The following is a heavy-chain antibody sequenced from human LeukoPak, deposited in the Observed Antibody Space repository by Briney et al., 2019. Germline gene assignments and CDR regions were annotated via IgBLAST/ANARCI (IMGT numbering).Heavy chain of an antibody. CDR1: GFTFSSYA. D-gene: IGHD5-18*01. J-gene: IGHJ4*02. CDR3: ARIDSYGYRFDY. Sequence: PGGSLRLSCAASGFTFSSYAMHWVRQAPGKGLEWVAVISYNGSNKYYADSVKGRFTISRDNAKNTLYLQMNSLRAEDTAVYYCARIDSYGYRFDYWGQGTLVTVSS. V-gene: IGHV3-30-3*01. CDR2: ISYNGSNK.